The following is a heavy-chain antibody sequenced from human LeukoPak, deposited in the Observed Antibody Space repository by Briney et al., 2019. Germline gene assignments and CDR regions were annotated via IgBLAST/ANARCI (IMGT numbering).Heavy chain of an antibody. V-gene: IGHV6-1*01. D-gene: IGHD6-19*01. CDR2: TYYRSKWCN. J-gene: IGHJ4*02. Sequence: SQTLPLTCALSGDTVSSNSAAWNWIRQSPSRGLEWLGRTYYRSKWCNDYAPSVKSRITINPDTSNNQFSLQLNSVTPEDTAVYYCARGGYISGWKWGQGTLVTVSS. CDR1: GDTVSSNSAA. CDR3: ARGGYISGWK.